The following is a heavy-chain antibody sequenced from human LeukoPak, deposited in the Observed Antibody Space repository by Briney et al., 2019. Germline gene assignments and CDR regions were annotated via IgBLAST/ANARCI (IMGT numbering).Heavy chain of an antibody. V-gene: IGHV3-48*03. CDR1: GFTFSSYE. J-gene: IGHJ4*02. Sequence: GGSPRLSCAPSGFTFSSYEMNWVRQAPGKGLEWISYISSSGSTTHYADSVKGRFTISRDNAKNSLSLQMNSLRAEDTAVYYCVRRWGYWGQGALVTVSS. D-gene: IGHD7-27*01. CDR2: ISSSGSTT. CDR3: VRRWGY.